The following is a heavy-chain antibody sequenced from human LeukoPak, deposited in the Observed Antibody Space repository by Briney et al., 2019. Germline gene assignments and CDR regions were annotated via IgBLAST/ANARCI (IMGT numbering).Heavy chain of an antibody. CDR3: ARFITMVRGAWYYFDY. J-gene: IGHJ4*02. CDR2: IKQDGSEK. D-gene: IGHD3-10*01. Sequence: GGSLRLSCAASGFTFSSYWMSWVRQAPGKGLEWVANIKQDGSEKYYVDSVKGRFTISRDNAKNSLYLQMNSLRAEDTAVYYCARFITMVRGAWYYFDYWGQGTLVTVSS. V-gene: IGHV3-7*01. CDR1: GFTFSSYW.